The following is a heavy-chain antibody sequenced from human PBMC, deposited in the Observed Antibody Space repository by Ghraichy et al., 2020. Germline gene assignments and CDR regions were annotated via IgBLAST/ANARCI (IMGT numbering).Heavy chain of an antibody. V-gene: IGHV4-59*01. D-gene: IGHD2-21*02. Sequence: GSLRLSCTVSGGSISSYYWSWIRQPPGKGLEWIGYIYYSGSTNYNPSLKSRVTISVDTSKNQFSLKLSSVTAADTAVYYCARIHIVVVTAPSGWFDPWGQGTLVTVSS. CDR1: GGSISSYY. CDR3: ARIHIVVVTAPSGWFDP. J-gene: IGHJ5*02. CDR2: IYYSGST.